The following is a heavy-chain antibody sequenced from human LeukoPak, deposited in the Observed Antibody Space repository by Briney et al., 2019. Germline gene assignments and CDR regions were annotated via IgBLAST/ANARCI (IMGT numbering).Heavy chain of an antibody. CDR2: VSGNGGRT. V-gene: IGHV3-23*01. J-gene: IGHJ4*02. CDR1: GFTFSSYA. D-gene: IGHD3-9*01. Sequence: GGSLRLFCAASGFTFSSYAMNWVRQVPGKGLEWVSGVSGNGGRTDYADSVKGRFTISRDNSKNSLFLQMNSLRAEDTAIYYCAKGVSGHYDILTGNDYWGQGTLVTVSS. CDR3: AKGVSGHYDILTGNDY.